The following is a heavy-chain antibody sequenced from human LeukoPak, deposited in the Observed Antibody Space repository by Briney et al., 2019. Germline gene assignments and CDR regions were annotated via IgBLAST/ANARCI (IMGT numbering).Heavy chain of an antibody. CDR1: GGSISSHF. CDR3: ARDFLECSRASCLNWFDP. J-gene: IGHJ5*02. D-gene: IGHD2-2*01. Sequence: TESLSLTCTDSGGSISSHFWTWIRQPQGKGLEWIGYIYYSGTTNYNPSLKSRVSISVDTSKNEFSLRLSSVTAADTAVYYCARDFLECSRASCLNWFDPWGQGTLVTVSS. CDR2: IYYSGTT. V-gene: IGHV4-59*11.